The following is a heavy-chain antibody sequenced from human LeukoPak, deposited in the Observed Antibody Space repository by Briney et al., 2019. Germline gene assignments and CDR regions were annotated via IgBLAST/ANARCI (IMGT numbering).Heavy chain of an antibody. CDR2: IIPTFGTA. Sequence: SVKVSCKASGGTFSSYAISWVRQAPGQGLEWMGGIIPTFGTANYAQKFQGRVTITADKSTSTAYMELSSLRSEDTAVYYCARATRGIKDDFWSGFNWFDPWGQGTLVTVSS. J-gene: IGHJ5*02. D-gene: IGHD3-3*01. V-gene: IGHV1-69*06. CDR3: ARATRGIKDDFWSGFNWFDP. CDR1: GGTFSSYA.